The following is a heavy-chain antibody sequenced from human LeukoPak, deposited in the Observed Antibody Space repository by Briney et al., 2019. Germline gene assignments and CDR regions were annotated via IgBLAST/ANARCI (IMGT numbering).Heavy chain of an antibody. J-gene: IGHJ5*02. CDR3: ARDSIVGATTNLGEFDP. CDR2: ISSSSSYI. V-gene: IGHV3-21*01. Sequence: GGSLRLSCAASGFTFDDYGMSWVRQAPGKGLEWVSSISSSSSYIYYADSAKGRFTISRDNAKNSLYLQMNRLRAEDTAVYYWARDSIVGATTNLGEFDPWGEGTLVTVSS. CDR1: GFTFDDYG. D-gene: IGHD1-26*01.